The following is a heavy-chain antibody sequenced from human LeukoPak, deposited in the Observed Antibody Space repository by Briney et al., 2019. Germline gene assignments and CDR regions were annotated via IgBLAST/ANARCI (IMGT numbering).Heavy chain of an antibody. J-gene: IGHJ4*02. V-gene: IGHV4-34*01. CDR3: ARHFGLARRSSSAVVTDY. D-gene: IGHD6-6*01. CDR2: INHSGST. CDR1: GGSFSGYY. Sequence: SETLSLTCAVYGGSFSGYYWSWIRQPPGKGLEWIGEINHSGSTNYNPSLKSRVTISVDTSKNQFSLKLSSVTAADTAVYYCARHFGLARRSSSAVVTDYWGQGTLVVVSS.